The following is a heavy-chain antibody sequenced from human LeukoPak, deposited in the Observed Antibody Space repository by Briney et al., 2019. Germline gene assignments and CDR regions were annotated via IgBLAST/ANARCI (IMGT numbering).Heavy chain of an antibody. V-gene: IGHV3-21*01. CDR2: ISSSSSYI. CDR1: GFTFSSYR. J-gene: IGHJ4*02. CDR3: ARDPHCSGGSCYDYFDY. D-gene: IGHD2-15*01. Sequence: GGSLRLSCAASGFTFSSYRMNWVRQAPGKGLEWVSPISSSSSYIYYADSVKGRFTISRDNAKNSLYLQMNSLRAGDTAVYYCARDPHCSGGSCYDYFDYWGQGTLVTVSS.